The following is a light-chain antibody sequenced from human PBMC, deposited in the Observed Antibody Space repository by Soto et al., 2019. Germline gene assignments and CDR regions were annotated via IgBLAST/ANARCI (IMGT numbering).Light chain of an antibody. V-gene: IGLV2-14*03. CDR1: SSDVGGYNY. CDR2: DVS. CDR3: SSYTTSNTRQIV. J-gene: IGLJ1*01. Sequence: QSALTQPASVSGSPGQSIPISCTGTSSDVGGYNYVSWYQHHPGKAPKLMIFDVSNRPSGVSNRFSGSKSGNTASLTISGLQPEDEADYYCSSYTTSNTRQIVFGTGTKVTGL.